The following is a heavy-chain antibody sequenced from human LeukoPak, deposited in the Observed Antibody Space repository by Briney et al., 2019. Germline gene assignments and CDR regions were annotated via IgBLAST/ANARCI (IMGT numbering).Heavy chain of an antibody. Sequence: GGSLRLSCAASGFTFSSYAMSWVRQAPGKGLEWVSAISGSGGSTYYADSVKGRFTISRDNSKNTLYLQMNSLRAEDTAVYYYAKEGHYCSGGSCYYDYWGQGTLVTVSS. CDR1: GFTFSSYA. D-gene: IGHD2-15*01. J-gene: IGHJ4*02. CDR3: AKEGHYCSGGSCYYDY. V-gene: IGHV3-23*01. CDR2: ISGSGGST.